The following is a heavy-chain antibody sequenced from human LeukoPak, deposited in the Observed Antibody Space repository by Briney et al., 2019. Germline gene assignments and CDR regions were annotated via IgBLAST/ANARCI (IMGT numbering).Heavy chain of an antibody. V-gene: IGHV4-59*01. J-gene: IGHJ4*02. D-gene: IGHD3-16*01. Sequence: SETLSLTCTVSGGSISSYYWSWIRQPPGKGLEWIGYIYYSGSTNYNPSLKSRVTISVDTSKNQFSLKLSSVTAADTAVYYCARGWGQRTFDYWGQGTLVTVSS. CDR2: IYYSGST. CDR3: ARGWGQRTFDY. CDR1: GGSISSYY.